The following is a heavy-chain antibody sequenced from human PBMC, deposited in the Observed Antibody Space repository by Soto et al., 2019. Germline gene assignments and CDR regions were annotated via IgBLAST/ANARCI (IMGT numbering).Heavy chain of an antibody. J-gene: IGHJ4*02. V-gene: IGHV3-48*04. CDR1: GFSFSSFS. Sequence: EVHLVESGGDLVQPGGSLRLSCAASGFSFSSFSMNWVRQAPGKGLEWVSYISGSGTTTYYADSVKGRFTISTDNAKNSLYLQMNSLQAEATAVYYCARLGDYGSGSYWGQGTLVTVSS. CDR2: ISGSGTTT. D-gene: IGHD3-10*01. CDR3: ARLGDYGSGSY.